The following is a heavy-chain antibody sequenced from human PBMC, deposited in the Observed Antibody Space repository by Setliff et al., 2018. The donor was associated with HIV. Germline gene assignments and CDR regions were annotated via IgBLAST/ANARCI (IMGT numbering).Heavy chain of an antibody. CDR2: ISVYNGQT. CDR1: GYSFTAYQ. Sequence: GASVKVSCKASGYSFTAYQMHWLRQAPGQGLEWVGWISVYNGQTLYAQKVQDRITVTMDIPKDTAYMELRGLTPDDTAVYYCARGHHFYWYFDLWGPGTLVTVSS. J-gene: IGHJ2*01. CDR3: ARGHHFYWYFDL. V-gene: IGHV1-18*04.